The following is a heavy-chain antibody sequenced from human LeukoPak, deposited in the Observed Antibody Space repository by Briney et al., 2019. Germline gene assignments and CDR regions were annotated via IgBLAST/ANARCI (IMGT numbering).Heavy chain of an antibody. J-gene: IGHJ5*02. V-gene: IGHV3-30*04. Sequence: GGSLRLSCAASGFTFSSYAMHWVRQAPGKGLEWVAVISYDGSNKYYADSVKGRFTISRDNSKNTLYLQMNSLRAEDTAVYYCARSTGIDPWGQGTLVTVSS. CDR3: ARSTGIDP. CDR2: ISYDGSNK. CDR1: GFTFSSYA. D-gene: IGHD4-17*01.